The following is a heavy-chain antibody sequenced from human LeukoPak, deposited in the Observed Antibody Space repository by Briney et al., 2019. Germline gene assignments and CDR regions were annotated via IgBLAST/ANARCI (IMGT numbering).Heavy chain of an antibody. V-gene: IGHV1-18*01. Sequence: ASVKVSCKASGYTFTSYPISWVRQAPGQGLEWMGWVTVYNGNTNYAQKVQGRVTMTTDTSTSTAYMELRSLRSDETAVYYCARGYDYGDYVGDFDYWGQGTLVTVSS. J-gene: IGHJ4*02. D-gene: IGHD4-17*01. CDR2: VTVYNGNT. CDR1: GYTFTSYP. CDR3: ARGYDYGDYVGDFDY.